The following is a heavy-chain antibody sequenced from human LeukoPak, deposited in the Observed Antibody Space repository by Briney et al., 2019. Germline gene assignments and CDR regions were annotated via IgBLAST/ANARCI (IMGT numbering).Heavy chain of an antibody. D-gene: IGHD2-21*01. CDR1: GGSISSYY. V-gene: IGHV4-4*07. J-gene: IGHJ4*02. Sequence: SETLSLTCTVSGGSISSYYWSWIRQPAGKGLEWVGRIYTSGSTNYNPSLKSRVTMSVDTSKNQFSLKLSSVTAADTAVYYCARWNPHLSYCGGDCFDYWGQGTLVTVSS. CDR2: IYTSGST. CDR3: ARWNPHLSYCGGDCFDY.